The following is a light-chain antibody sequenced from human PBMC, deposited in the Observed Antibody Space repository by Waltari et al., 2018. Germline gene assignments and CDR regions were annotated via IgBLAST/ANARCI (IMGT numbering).Light chain of an antibody. J-gene: IGKJ2*01. CDR1: QSSSSGD. CDR2: SAS. V-gene: IGKV3-20*01. Sequence: DIVLTQAPGILYLSPGDRATLSCRASQSSSSGDLIWYQQKPGQAPRLLIYSASSRATDIPDRFSGSGFGADFTLTISRVEPEDFAVYYCQQYGASPFTFGQGTKLEIK. CDR3: QQYGASPFT.